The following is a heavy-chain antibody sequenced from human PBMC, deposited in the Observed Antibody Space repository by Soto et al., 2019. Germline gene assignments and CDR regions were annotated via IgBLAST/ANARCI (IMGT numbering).Heavy chain of an antibody. CDR1: GFPLSNYV. CDR3: AKLGVRVATAGVDH. D-gene: IGHD6-13*01. Sequence: EVQLLESGGGLVQPGGSLRLSCVASGFPLSNYVLYWVRQPPGRGREWVSAITPGSNDKTYEDSVKGRFTISRDDSRDTQSLQMNNLRAEDPGVYYCAKLGVRVATAGVDHWGQGTLVTVSS. J-gene: IGHJ4*02. V-gene: IGHV3-23*01. CDR2: ITPGSNDK.